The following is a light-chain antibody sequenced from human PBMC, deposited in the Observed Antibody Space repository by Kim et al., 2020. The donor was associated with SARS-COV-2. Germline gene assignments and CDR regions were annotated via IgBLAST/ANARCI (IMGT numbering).Light chain of an antibody. Sequence: SYELTQPPSVSVAPGKTARITCGGNNIGSKSVHWYQQKPGQAHVLVIYYDSDRPSGIPERFSGSNSGNTATLTISRVEAGDEADYYCQVWESSSDHPVF. V-gene: IGLV3-21*01. CDR3: QVWESSSDHPV. CDR2: YDS. J-gene: IGLJ3*02. CDR1: NIGSKS.